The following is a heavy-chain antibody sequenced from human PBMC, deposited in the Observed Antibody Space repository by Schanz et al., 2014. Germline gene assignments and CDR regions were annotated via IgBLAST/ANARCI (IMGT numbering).Heavy chain of an antibody. Sequence: VQLVESGGGLVQPGGSLRLSCAASGFIFNDYYMNWIRQAPGKGLEWLSYISRDGTTSYYADSVKGRFTISRDNAKNSLYLEMTSLRGEDTAVYYCAVLGGFGELPLDYRGQGTLVTVSS. J-gene: IGHJ4*02. CDR3: AVLGGFGELPLDY. CDR2: ISRDGTTS. D-gene: IGHD3-10*01. V-gene: IGHV3-11*01. CDR1: GFIFNDYY.